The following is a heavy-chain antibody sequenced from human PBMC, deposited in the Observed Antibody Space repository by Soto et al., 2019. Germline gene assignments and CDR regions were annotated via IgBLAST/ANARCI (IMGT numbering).Heavy chain of an antibody. J-gene: IGHJ6*02. D-gene: IGHD4-4*01. Sequence: GASVKVSCKASGGTFSSYAISWVRQAPGQGLEWMGGIIPIFGTANYAQKFQGRVTITADESTSTAYMELSSLRSEDTAVYYCARMKAPDYSSYYYYGMDVWGQGTTVTVSS. CDR2: IIPIFGTA. CDR3: ARMKAPDYSSYYYYGMDV. CDR1: GGTFSSYA. V-gene: IGHV1-69*13.